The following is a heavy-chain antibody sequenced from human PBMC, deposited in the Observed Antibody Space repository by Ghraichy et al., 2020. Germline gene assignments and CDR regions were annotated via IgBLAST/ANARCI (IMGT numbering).Heavy chain of an antibody. V-gene: IGHV3-33*08. CDR3: ARDTEEYSSSSLFDY. CDR1: GFTFSSYG. D-gene: IGHD6-6*01. J-gene: IGHJ4*02. CDR2: IWYDGSNK. Sequence: GGSLRLSCAASGFTFSSYGMHWVRQAPGKGLEWVAVIWYDGSNKYYADSVKGRFTISRDNSKNTLYLQMNSLRAEDTAVYYCARDTEEYSSSSLFDYWGQGTLVTVSS.